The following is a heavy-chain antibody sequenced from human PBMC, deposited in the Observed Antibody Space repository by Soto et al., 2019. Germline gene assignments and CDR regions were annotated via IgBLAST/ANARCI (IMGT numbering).Heavy chain of an antibody. D-gene: IGHD1-26*01. Sequence: GGSLRLSCAASGFTFDDYAMHWVRQAPGKGLEWVSLISGDGGSTYYADSVKGRFTISRDNSKNSLYLQMNSLRTEDTALYYCAKDTYSGSYYYGMDVWGQGTTVTVSS. CDR1: GFTFDDYA. V-gene: IGHV3-43*02. CDR2: ISGDGGST. CDR3: AKDTYSGSYYYGMDV. J-gene: IGHJ6*02.